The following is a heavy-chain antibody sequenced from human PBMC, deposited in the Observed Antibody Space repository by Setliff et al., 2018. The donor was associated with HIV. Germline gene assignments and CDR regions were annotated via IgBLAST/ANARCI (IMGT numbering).Heavy chain of an antibody. J-gene: IGHJ1*01. Sequence: ASVKVSCKASGYRFNTYGISWVRQAPGQGLEWMGWISPYNGDTRSAQSLQGRVTLTTDTSAKTAYMVMRTLRSDDTAVYYCVRGVTRDISGYYRDEYFQHWGQGTPVTVSS. CDR2: ISPYNGDT. D-gene: IGHD3-22*01. CDR3: VRGVTRDISGYYRDEYFQH. CDR1: GYRFNTYG. V-gene: IGHV1-18*01.